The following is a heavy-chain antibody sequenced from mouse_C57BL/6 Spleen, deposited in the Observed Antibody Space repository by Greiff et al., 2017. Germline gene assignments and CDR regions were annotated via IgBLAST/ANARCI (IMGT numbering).Heavy chain of an antibody. CDR2: IYPGNGDT. J-gene: IGHJ2*01. D-gene: IGHD1-1*01. V-gene: IGHV1-12*01. CDR1: GYTFTSYN. Sequence: LQQSGAELVRPGASVKMSCKASGYTFTSYNMHWVKQTPRQGLAWIGAIYPGNGDTSYNQKFKGKATLTVDKSSSTAYMQLSSLTSEDSAVYFCAREEKEGERITTGVAPGYFDYWGQGTTLTVSS. CDR3: AREEKEGERITTGVAPGYFDY.